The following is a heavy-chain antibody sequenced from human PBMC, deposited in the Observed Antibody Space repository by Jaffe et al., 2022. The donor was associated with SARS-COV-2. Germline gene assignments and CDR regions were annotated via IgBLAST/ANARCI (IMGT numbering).Heavy chain of an antibody. CDR3: ARETSAYYYYYGMDV. J-gene: IGHJ6*02. CDR1: GGSISSGDYY. V-gene: IGHV4-30-4*01. CDR2: IYYSGST. D-gene: IGHD2-2*01. Sequence: QVQLQESGPGLVKPSQTLSLTCTVSGGSISSGDYYWSWIRQPPGKGLEWIGYIYYSGSTYYNPSLKSRVTISVDTSKNQFSLKLSSVTAADTAVYYCARETSAYYYYYGMDVWGQGTTVTVSS.